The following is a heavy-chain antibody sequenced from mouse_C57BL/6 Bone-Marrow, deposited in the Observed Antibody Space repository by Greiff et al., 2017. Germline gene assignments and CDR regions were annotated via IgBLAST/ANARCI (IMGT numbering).Heavy chain of an antibody. CDR3: ARRGTRYSNFYYFDY. J-gene: IGHJ2*01. CDR1: GYTFTDYY. CDR2: INPYNGGT. D-gene: IGHD2-5*01. V-gene: IGHV1-19*01. Sequence: VQLQQSGPVLVKPGASVKMSCKASGYTFTDYYMNWVKQSHGKSLEWIGVINPYNGGTSYNQKFKGKATLTVDKSSSTAYMELNSLTSEDSAVYYCARRGTRYSNFYYFDYWGQGTTLTVSS.